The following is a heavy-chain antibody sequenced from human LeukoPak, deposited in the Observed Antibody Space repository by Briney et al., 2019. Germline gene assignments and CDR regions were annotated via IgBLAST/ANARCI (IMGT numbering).Heavy chain of an antibody. D-gene: IGHD4-17*01. CDR2: IYYSGST. Sequence: SETLSLTCTVSGDFLSGGDYYWGWIRQSPGKGLTWIESIYYSGSTLYNASFESRVTMSVDTPKNQFSLKLRSVTAADAAVYYCARLCQVTTYAKFEYWGQGILVTVSS. V-gene: IGHV4-39*01. J-gene: IGHJ4*02. CDR3: ARLCQVTTYAKFEY. CDR1: GDFLSGGDYY.